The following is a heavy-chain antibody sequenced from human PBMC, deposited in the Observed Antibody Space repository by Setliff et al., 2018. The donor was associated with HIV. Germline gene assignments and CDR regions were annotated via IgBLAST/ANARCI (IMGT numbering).Heavy chain of an antibody. J-gene: IGHJ4*02. CDR3: VRGIVGASVFNY. D-gene: IGHD1-26*01. V-gene: IGHV3-15*01. CDR1: GFTFSYSW. CDR2: IKSKIDGGTA. Sequence: GGSLRLSCAASGFTFSYSWMNWVRQAPGKGLEWVGRIKSKIDGGTADYAAPVKGRFTISRDDSKNTLYLQMNSLRAEDTAVYYCVRGIVGASVFNYWGQGTQVTVSS.